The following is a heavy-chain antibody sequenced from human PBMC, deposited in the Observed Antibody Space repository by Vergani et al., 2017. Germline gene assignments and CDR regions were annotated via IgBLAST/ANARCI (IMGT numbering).Heavy chain of an antibody. D-gene: IGHD1-7*01. CDR3: ARVATSLFNWNYAAFDI. CDR1: GFTFSRYA. V-gene: IGHV3-30*04. Sequence: QVQLVESGGGVVQPGRSLRLSCAASGFTFSRYAMHWVRQAPGKGLERVAVISDDGSNKYYADSLKGRFTISRDKSKNTLYLQMNSLRAEATAVYYCARVATSLFNWNYAAFDIWGQGTMVTVSS. CDR2: ISDDGSNK. J-gene: IGHJ3*02.